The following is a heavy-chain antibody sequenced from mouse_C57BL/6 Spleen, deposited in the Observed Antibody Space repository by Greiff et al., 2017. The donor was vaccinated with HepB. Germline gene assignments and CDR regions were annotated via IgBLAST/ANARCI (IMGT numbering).Heavy chain of an antibody. D-gene: IGHD1-1*01. CDR1: GFNIKDYY. CDR2: IDPEDGAT. CDR3: ARDHYYGSSYEGY. V-gene: IGHV14-2*01. J-gene: IGHJ2*01. Sequence: EVQLQQSGAELVKPGASVKLSCTASGFNIKDYYMHWVKQRTEQGLEWIGRIDPEDGATKYAPKFQGKATIKTDTSSNTAYLQLSSLTSEDTAVYYSARDHYYGSSYEGYWGQVTTLTVSS.